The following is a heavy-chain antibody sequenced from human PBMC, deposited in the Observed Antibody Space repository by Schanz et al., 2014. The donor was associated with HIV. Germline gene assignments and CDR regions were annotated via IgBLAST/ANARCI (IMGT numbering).Heavy chain of an antibody. CDR3: ARDSSLAVADHWYLDL. Sequence: GQLVESGGGLVQPGGSLRLSCAASGFTFKTYWMSWIRQAPGKGLEWLSYISVNGATREYADSVKGRFTISRDNARTSLYLQMNSLRDEDTAVYYCARDSSLAVADHWYLDLWGRGTLVTVSS. J-gene: IGHJ2*01. CDR2: ISVNGATR. V-gene: IGHV3-11*04. D-gene: IGHD6-19*01. CDR1: GFTFKTYW.